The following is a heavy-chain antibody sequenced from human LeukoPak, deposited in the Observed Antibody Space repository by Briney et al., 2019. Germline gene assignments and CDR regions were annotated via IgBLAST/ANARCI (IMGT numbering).Heavy chain of an antibody. Sequence: PGGSLRLSCAASGFTVSGTHMSWVRQAPGKGLEWVSAIYTGGTTYYSDSVEGRFTISRDNSKNTLYLLMNSMRAEDTAVYYSASDQATSGGGLDAWGQGTLVTVSS. CDR1: GFTVSGTH. CDR3: ASDQATSGGGLDA. CDR2: IYTGGTT. D-gene: IGHD3-16*01. J-gene: IGHJ5*02. V-gene: IGHV3-53*01.